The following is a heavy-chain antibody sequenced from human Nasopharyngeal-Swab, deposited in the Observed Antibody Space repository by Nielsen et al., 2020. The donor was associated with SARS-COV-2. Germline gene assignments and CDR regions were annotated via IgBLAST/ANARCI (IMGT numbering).Heavy chain of an antibody. V-gene: IGHV3-15*01. J-gene: IGHJ3*02. Sequence: GESLKISCAASGFTFSNAWMSWVRQAPGKGLEWVGRIKSKTDGGTTDYAAPVKGRFTISRDDSKNTLYLQMNSLKTEDTAVYYCTTSGYDSTSDAFDIWGQGTMVT. CDR1: GFTFSNAW. CDR2: IKSKTDGGTT. CDR3: TTSGYDSTSDAFDI. D-gene: IGHD3-22*01.